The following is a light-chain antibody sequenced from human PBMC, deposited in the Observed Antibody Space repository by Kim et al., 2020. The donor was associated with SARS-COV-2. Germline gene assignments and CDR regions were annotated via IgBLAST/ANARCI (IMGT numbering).Light chain of an antibody. Sequence: EIVLTQSPATLSLSPGERATLSCRASQSVSSYLAWYQQKPGQAPRLLIYDASNRATGILARFSGSGSGTDFTLTISSLEAEDFAVYYWQQRSNWLTFGGGTKVDIK. V-gene: IGKV3-11*01. CDR2: DAS. CDR3: QQRSNWLT. J-gene: IGKJ4*01. CDR1: QSVSSY.